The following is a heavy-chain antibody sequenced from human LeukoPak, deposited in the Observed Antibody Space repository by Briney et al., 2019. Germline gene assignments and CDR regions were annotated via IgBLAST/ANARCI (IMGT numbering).Heavy chain of an antibody. CDR3: ARDKLQNTFDY. V-gene: IGHV3-33*01. CDR1: GFTFSSYG. D-gene: IGHD1-26*01. J-gene: IGHJ4*02. Sequence: PGGSLGLSCVASGFTFSSYGMHWVRQAPGKGLEWVAVIWYDGSDKYSADSVKGRFTISRDNSKNTLYLQMNSLRAEDTAVYYCARDKLQNTFDYWGRGTLVTVSS. CDR2: IWYDGSDK.